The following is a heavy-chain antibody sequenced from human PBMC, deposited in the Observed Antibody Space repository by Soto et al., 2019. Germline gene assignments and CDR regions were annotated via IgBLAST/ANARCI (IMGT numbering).Heavy chain of an antibody. CDR2: ISSSSSTI. CDR3: ARDVIQYLARWFDP. V-gene: IGHV3-48*02. J-gene: IGHJ5*02. Sequence: GESLKISCAASGFTFSSYSMNWVRQAPGKGLEWVSYISSSSSTIYYADSVKGRFTISRDNAKNSLYLQMNSLRDEDTAVYYCARDVIQYLARWFDPWGQGTLVTVSS. D-gene: IGHD4-4*01. CDR1: GFTFSSYS.